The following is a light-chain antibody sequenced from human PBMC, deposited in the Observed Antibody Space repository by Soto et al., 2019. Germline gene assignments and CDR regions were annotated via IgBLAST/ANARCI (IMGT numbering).Light chain of an antibody. J-gene: IGLJ7*01. Sequence: QPVLTQSPSASASLGASVKLTCTLSSGHSTYSIAWHQQQPEKGPRYLMKLGSDGRHTKGDGIPDRFSGSSSGSERYLTISSLQSEDEADYYCQTWGTGIRVFGGGTQLTVL. V-gene: IGLV4-69*01. CDR2: LGSDGRH. CDR1: SGHSTYS. CDR3: QTWGTGIRV.